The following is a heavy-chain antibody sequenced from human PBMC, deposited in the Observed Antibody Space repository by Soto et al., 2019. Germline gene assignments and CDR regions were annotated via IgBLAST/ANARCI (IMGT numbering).Heavy chain of an antibody. V-gene: IGHV1-18*01. CDR1: GYTFTSYG. J-gene: IGHJ4*02. CDR2: ISGYNGEP. CDR3: ARDWVGDLAY. D-gene: IGHD4-17*01. Sequence: QVQLVQSGGEVKQPGASVKVSCKTSGYTFTSYGISWVRQAPGQGLEWMGWISGYNGEPKYVQKFQGRVTLTTDTSTNTAYMEVRSLRSDDTAVYYCARDWVGDLAYWGQGTLVTVSS.